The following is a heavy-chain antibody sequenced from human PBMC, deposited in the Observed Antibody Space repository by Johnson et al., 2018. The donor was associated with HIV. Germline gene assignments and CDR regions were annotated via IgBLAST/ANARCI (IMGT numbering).Heavy chain of an antibody. V-gene: IGHV3-33*06. D-gene: IGHD3-22*01. Sequence: QVQLVESGGGVVQPGRSLRLSCAASGFTFSNYGMHWVRQAPGKGLEWVAVIGYDGSNKYYADSVKGRFTISRDNSKNTLYLQMNSLRAEDTAVYYCAKDVGNYWPDAFDIWGQGTMVTVSS. CDR2: IGYDGSNK. J-gene: IGHJ3*02. CDR3: AKDVGNYWPDAFDI. CDR1: GFTFSNYG.